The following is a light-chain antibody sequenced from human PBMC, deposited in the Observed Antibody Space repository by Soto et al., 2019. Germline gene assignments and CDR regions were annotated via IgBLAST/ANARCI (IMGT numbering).Light chain of an antibody. CDR1: QSIRTN. CDR2: GAS. J-gene: IGKJ4*01. V-gene: IGKV3-15*01. Sequence: EIVMTQSPATLSVSPGERATLSCRASQSIRTNLAWYQQKPGQAPRLLIFGASTMAIAIPARFSGSGSGTEFTLTISSLQSEDFAVYYCQHYNERPLTFGGGTKVEIK. CDR3: QHYNERPLT.